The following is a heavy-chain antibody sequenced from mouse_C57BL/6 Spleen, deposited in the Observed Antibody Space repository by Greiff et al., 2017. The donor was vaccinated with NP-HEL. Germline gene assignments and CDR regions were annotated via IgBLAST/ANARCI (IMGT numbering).Heavy chain of an antibody. CDR2: IYPGDGDT. Sequence: QVQLQQSGAELVKPGASVKISCKASGYAFSSYWMNWVKQRPGKGLEWIGQIYPGDGDTNYNGKFKGKATLTADKSSSTAYMQLSSLTSEDSAVYFCARSYGSSYVAWFAYWGQGTLVTVSA. J-gene: IGHJ3*01. V-gene: IGHV1-80*01. CDR3: ARSYGSSYVAWFAY. CDR1: GYAFSSYW. D-gene: IGHD1-1*01.